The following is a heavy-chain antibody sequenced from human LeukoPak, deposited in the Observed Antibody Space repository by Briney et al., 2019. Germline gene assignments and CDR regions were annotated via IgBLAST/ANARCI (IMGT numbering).Heavy chain of an antibody. CDR2: INHSGST. CDR3: ARGGSEYDILTGYFEARKNRDDAFDI. V-gene: IGHV4-34*01. D-gene: IGHD3-9*01. CDR1: GGSFSGYY. J-gene: IGHJ3*02. Sequence: PSETLSLTCAVYGGSFSGYYWSWIRQPPGKGLEWIGEINHSGSTNYNPSLKSRVTISVDTSKNQFSLKLSSVTAADTAVYYCARGGSEYDILTGYFEARKNRDDAFDIWGQGTMVTVSS.